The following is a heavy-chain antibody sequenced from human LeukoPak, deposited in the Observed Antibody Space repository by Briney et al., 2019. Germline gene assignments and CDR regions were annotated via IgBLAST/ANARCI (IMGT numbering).Heavy chain of an antibody. CDR1: GYSFTSYW. Sequence: GESLKISCKGSGYSFTSYWISWVRQMPGKGLEWMGIIYPGDSDTRYSPSFQGQVTISADKSISTAYLQWSSLKASDTAMYYCARQSYDSSGYLYFDYWGQGTLVTVSS. J-gene: IGHJ4*02. D-gene: IGHD3-22*01. CDR3: ARQSYDSSGYLYFDY. V-gene: IGHV5-51*01. CDR2: IYPGDSDT.